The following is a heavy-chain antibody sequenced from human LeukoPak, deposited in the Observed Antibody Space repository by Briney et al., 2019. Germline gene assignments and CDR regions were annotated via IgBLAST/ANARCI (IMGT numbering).Heavy chain of an antibody. Sequence: ASVKVSCKASGYTFTRYYMHWVRQAPGQGLEWMGWINPNSGGTNYAQKFQGRVTMTRDTSISTAYMELSRLRSDDTAVYYCARVPLLRYFDWLGFWFDPWGQGTLVTVSS. CDR1: GYTFTRYY. D-gene: IGHD3-9*01. J-gene: IGHJ5*02. V-gene: IGHV1-2*02. CDR3: ARVPLLRYFDWLGFWFDP. CDR2: INPNSGGT.